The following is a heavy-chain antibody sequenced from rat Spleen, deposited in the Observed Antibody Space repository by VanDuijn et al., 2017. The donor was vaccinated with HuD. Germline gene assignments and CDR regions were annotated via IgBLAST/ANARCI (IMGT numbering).Heavy chain of an antibody. D-gene: IGHD1-11*01. CDR3: ARQDYGGLRG. V-gene: IGHV5-29*01. CDR2: ISYDGSST. Sequence: EVQLVESDGGLVQPGRSLKLSCAASGFTFSDYYMAWVRQAPTKGLEWVATISYDGSSTYYRDSVKGRFTISRDNAKSTLYLQMDSLRSEDTATYYCARQDYGGLRGWGQGTLVTVSS. J-gene: IGHJ3*01. CDR1: GFTFSDYY.